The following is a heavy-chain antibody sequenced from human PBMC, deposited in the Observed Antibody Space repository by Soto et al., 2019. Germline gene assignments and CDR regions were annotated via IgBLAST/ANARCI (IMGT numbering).Heavy chain of an antibody. CDR1: GFSFFSYA. CDR3: AKQKGSLRSPFDY. Sequence: PGGSLRLSCAASGFSFFSYALICVRQSPGKGLEWVSTISGSDGSNKYYADSVKGRFTISRDNSKNTLYLQMNSLRAEDTAVYYCAKQKGSLRSPFDYWGQGTLVTVSS. V-gene: IGHV3-23*01. J-gene: IGHJ4*02. CDR2: ISGSDGSNK. D-gene: IGHD6-13*01.